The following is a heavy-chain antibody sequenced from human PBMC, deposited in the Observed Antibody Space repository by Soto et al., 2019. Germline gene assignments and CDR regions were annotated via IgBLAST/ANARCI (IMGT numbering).Heavy chain of an antibody. CDR2: IYYSGNT. V-gene: IGHV4-59*01. J-gene: IGHJ6*02. Sequence: SETLSLTCTVSGGSISSYYWNWIRQPPRKGLEWIGYIYYSGNTNYNPSLKSRVTISVDRSKNQFSLKLTSVTAADTAVYFCARDGRLMLRGFSFYNGMDVWGQGTTVT. D-gene: IGHD3-10*01. CDR3: ARDGRLMLRGFSFYNGMDV. CDR1: GGSISSYY.